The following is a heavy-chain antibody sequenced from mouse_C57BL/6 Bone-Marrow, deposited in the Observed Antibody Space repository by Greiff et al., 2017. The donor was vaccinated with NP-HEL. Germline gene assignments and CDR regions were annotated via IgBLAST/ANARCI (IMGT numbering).Heavy chain of an antibody. CDR2: SRNKANDYTT. Sequence: EVKLVESGGGLVQSGRSLRLSCATSGFTFSDFYMEWVRQAPGKGLEWIAASRNKANDYTTEYSASVKGRFIVSRDTSQSILYLQMNALRAEDTAIYYCAREDYDGVFDYWGQGTTLTVSS. D-gene: IGHD2-4*01. CDR3: AREDYDGVFDY. V-gene: IGHV7-1*01. J-gene: IGHJ2*01. CDR1: GFTFSDFY.